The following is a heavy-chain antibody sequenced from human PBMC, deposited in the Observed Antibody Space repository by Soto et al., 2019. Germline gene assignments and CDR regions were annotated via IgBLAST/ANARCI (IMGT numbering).Heavy chain of an antibody. CDR3: ARRYGGSFDF. D-gene: IGHD4-17*01. CDR2: IYYSGST. Sequence: QVQLQESGPGLVKPSETLSLTCTVSGGSISSYYWSWIRQPPGKGLEWIGYIYYSGSTNYNPSLKSRVTISVNTSKNQFSLKLSSVTAADTAVYFCARRYGGSFDFWGQVTLDTVSS. V-gene: IGHV4-59*08. J-gene: IGHJ4*02. CDR1: GGSISSYY.